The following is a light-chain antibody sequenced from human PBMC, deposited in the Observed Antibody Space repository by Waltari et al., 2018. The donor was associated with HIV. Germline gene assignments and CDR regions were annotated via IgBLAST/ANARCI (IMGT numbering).Light chain of an antibody. CDR3: QQLHSFPLI. CDR1: QDISTS. V-gene: IGKV1-9*01. Sequence: DIQLTQSPSFLSSHVGDRVTISCRASQDISTSLAWYQQKPGEAPKLLIHGASTLHRGVTSRGSGSGSGTDFTLTIKNLRPEDFAIYYCQQLHSFPLIFGGGTKVE. CDR2: GAS. J-gene: IGKJ4*01.